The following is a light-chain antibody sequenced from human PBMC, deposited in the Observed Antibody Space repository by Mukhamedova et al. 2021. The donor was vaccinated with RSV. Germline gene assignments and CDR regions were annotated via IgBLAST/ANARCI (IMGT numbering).Light chain of an antibody. Sequence: WYQRRVHGKAPNLLIYAASSLQSGVPSRFSGSGSGTDFTLTISSLQPEDFAAYFCQQSFSTPYSFGQGTNLEIK. CDR2: AAS. CDR3: QQSFSTPYS. J-gene: IGKJ2*03. V-gene: IGKV1-39*01.